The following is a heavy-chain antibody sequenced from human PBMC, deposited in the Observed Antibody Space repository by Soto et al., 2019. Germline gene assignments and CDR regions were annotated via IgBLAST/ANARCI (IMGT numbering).Heavy chain of an antibody. J-gene: IGHJ3*02. CDR2: IYYSGST. D-gene: IGHD6-13*01. Sequence: NPSETLSLTCTVSGGSISSYYWSWIRQPPGKGLEWIGYIYYSGSTNYNPSLKSRVTISVDTSKNQFSLKLSSVTAADTAVYYCARDAGAIGYSSPWGAFDIWGHGTMVTV. CDR3: ARDAGAIGYSSPWGAFDI. CDR1: GGSISSYY. V-gene: IGHV4-59*01.